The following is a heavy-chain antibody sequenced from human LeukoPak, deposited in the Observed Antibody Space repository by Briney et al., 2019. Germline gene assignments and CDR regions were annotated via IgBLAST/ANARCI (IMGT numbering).Heavy chain of an antibody. V-gene: IGHV3-49*04. CDR3: TRVMYYYDSSGHDY. J-gene: IGHJ4*02. D-gene: IGHD3-22*01. CDR1: GFTFGDYA. CDR2: IRSQAYGGTT. Sequence: GGSLRLSCTASGFTFGDYAMSWVRQAPGKGLEWVGFIRSQAYGGTTEYAASVKGRFTISRDDSKSIAYLQMNSLKTEDTAVYYCTRVMYYYDSSGHDYWGQGTLVTVSS.